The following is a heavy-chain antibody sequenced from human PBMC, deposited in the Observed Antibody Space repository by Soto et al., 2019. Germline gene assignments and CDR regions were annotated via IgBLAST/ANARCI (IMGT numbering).Heavy chain of an antibody. CDR1: GFTFSSYA. V-gene: IGHV3-23*01. CDR3: ARDGARIDP. CDR2: ISGSGGST. Sequence: PGGSLRLSCAASGFTFSSYAMSWVRQAPGKGLEWVSAISGSGGSTYYADSVKGRFTISRDNSKNQFSLRLNTVTAADTAVYYCARDGARIDPWGQGTLVTVSS. J-gene: IGHJ5*02. D-gene: IGHD1-26*01.